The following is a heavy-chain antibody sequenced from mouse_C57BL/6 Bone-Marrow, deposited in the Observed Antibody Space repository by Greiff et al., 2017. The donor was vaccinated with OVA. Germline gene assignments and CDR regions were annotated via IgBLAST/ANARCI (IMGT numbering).Heavy chain of an antibody. CDR1: GYTFTSYW. Sequence: VQLQQSGAELVKPGASVKLSCKASGYTFTSYWMHWVKQRPGQGLEWIGMIHPNSGSTNYNEKFKSKATLTVDKSSSTAYMQLSSLTSEDSAVYYCARTTGTWAWFAYWGQGTLVTVSA. CDR3: ARTTGTWAWFAY. V-gene: IGHV1-64*01. CDR2: IHPNSGST. J-gene: IGHJ3*01. D-gene: IGHD4-1*02.